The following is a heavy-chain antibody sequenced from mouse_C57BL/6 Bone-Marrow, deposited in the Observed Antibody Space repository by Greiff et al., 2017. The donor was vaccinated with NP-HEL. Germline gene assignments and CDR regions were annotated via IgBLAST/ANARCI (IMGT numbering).Heavy chain of an antibody. J-gene: IGHJ4*01. Sequence: EVKLVESGGGLVQPGGSLKLSCAASGFTFSDYGMAWVRQAPRKGPEWVAFISNLAYSIYYADTVTGRFTISRENAKNTLYLEMSSLRSEDTAMYYCARHGSSYAMDYWCQGTSVTVSS. CDR1: GFTFSDYG. CDR3: ARHGSSYAMDY. D-gene: IGHD1-1*01. V-gene: IGHV5-15*01. CDR2: ISNLAYSI.